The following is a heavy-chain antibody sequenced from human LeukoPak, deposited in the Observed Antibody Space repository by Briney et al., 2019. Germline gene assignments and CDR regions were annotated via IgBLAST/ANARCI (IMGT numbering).Heavy chain of an antibody. V-gene: IGHV3-21*04. CDR1: GFTFSSYA. CDR3: ARDTPPQL. CDR2: ISSSSSYI. D-gene: IGHD1-1*01. Sequence: GGSLRLSCAASGFTFSSYAMSWVRQAPGKGLEWVSSISSSSSYIYYADSVKGRFTTSRDKSKNTLYLQMNSLRAEDTALYYCARDTPPQLWGQGSLVTVSS. J-gene: IGHJ4*02.